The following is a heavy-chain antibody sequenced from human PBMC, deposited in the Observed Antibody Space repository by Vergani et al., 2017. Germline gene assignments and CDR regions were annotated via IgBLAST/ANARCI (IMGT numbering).Heavy chain of an antibody. CDR3: ARIETTLDAFDI. D-gene: IGHD1-1*01. V-gene: IGHV1-69*12. J-gene: IGHJ3*02. CDR2: IIPIFGTA. Sequence: QVQLVQSGAEVKKPGSSVKVSFNSSFCTFSPSPIRWLRPAPAHGLDLMGGIIPIFGTANYAQKFQGRVTITADESTSTAYMELSSLRSEDTAVYYCARIETTLDAFDIWGQGTMVTVSS. CDR1: FCTFSPSP.